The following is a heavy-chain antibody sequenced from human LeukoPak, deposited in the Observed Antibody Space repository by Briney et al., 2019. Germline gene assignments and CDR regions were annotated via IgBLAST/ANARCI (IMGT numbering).Heavy chain of an antibody. CDR1: GGTFSSYA. J-gene: IGHJ4*02. CDR3: ASPYYYDSSGYIH. D-gene: IGHD3-22*01. V-gene: IGHV1-69*04. Sequence: SVRVSCKASGGTFSSYAISWVRQAPGQGLEWMGRIIPILGIANYAQKFQGRVTITADKSTSTAYMELSSLRSEDTAVYYCASPYYYDSSGYIHWGQGTLVTVSS. CDR2: IIPILGIA.